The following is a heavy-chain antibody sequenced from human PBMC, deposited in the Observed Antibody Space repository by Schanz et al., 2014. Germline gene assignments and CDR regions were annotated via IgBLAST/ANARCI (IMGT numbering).Heavy chain of an antibody. CDR1: GFSVGNKY. Sequence: EVQLAESGGGLVQPGGSLRLSCAASGFSVGNKYMNWVRQAPGKGLEWVSAISGSGGSTYYADSVKGRFTISRDNSKNTLYLQMNSLRAEDTALYYCARDRRNADLDYWGQGTLVTVSS. V-gene: IGHV3-23*04. J-gene: IGHJ4*02. D-gene: IGHD1-1*01. CDR3: ARDRRNADLDY. CDR2: ISGSGGST.